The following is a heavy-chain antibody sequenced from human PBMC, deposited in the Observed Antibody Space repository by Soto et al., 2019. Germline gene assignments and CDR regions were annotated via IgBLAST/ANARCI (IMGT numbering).Heavy chain of an antibody. J-gene: IGHJ4*02. V-gene: IGHV3-30*18. CDR1: GFNFSSYV. CDR3: AKVLFRRGYSYGQYYFDY. D-gene: IGHD5-18*01. CDR2: ISYDGSNK. Sequence: PGGSLRVSCAAAGFNFSSYVMHWVRQAPGKGLEWVAVISYDGSNKYYADSVKGRFTISRDNSKNTLYLQMNSLRAEDTAVYYCAKVLFRRGYSYGQYYFDYWGQGTLVTVSS.